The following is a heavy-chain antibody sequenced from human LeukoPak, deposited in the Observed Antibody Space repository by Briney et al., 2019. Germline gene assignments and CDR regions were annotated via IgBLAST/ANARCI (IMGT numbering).Heavy chain of an antibody. D-gene: IGHD3-3*01. J-gene: IGHJ4*02. V-gene: IGHV3-23*01. CDR1: GFTFSSYA. CDR3: ARGRFLEWLLFSDGFDY. CDR2: ISGSGGST. Sequence: GGSLRLSCAASGFTFSSYAMSWVRQAPGKGLEWVSAISGSGGSTYYADSVKGRFTISRDNAKNSLYLQMNSLRAEDTAVYYCARGRFLEWLLFSDGFDYWGQGTLVTVSS.